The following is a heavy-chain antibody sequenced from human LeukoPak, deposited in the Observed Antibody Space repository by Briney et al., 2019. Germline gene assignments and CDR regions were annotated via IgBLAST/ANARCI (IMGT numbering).Heavy chain of an antibody. J-gene: IGHJ3*02. CDR3: ARSRRFLEWLLHRPAYDAFDI. CDR1: GGSISSGGYS. Sequence: SETLSLTCAVSGGSISSGGYSWSWIRQPPGKGLEWIGYIYHSGSTYYNPSLKSRVTISVDRSKNQFSLKLSSVTAADTAVYYCARSRRFLEWLLHRPAYDAFDIWGQGTMVTVSS. D-gene: IGHD3-3*01. CDR2: IYHSGST. V-gene: IGHV4-30-2*01.